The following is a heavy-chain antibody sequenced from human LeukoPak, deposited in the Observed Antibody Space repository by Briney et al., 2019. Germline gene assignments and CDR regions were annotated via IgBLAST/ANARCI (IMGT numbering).Heavy chain of an antibody. V-gene: IGHV3-23*01. D-gene: IGHD2-21*02. CDR3: VREAGYCASVCLKSNWFDP. J-gene: IGHJ5*02. Sequence: GGSLRLSCAASGFPFSNHAMSWVRQPPGKGLEWVSAISNGNTYYAYSVRGRFTISKDDSKNMVYLQMNSLRDEDTALYYCVREAGYCASVCLKSNWFDPWGQGTLVTVSS. CDR1: GFPFSNHA. CDR2: ISNGNT.